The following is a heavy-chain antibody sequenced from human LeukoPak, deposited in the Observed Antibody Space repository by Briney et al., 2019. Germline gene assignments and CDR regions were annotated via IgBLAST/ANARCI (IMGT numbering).Heavy chain of an antibody. CDR1: GFTFSSYG. V-gene: IGHV3-30*02. D-gene: IGHD6-19*01. CDR3: ARVGISSVAGTGEYDY. J-gene: IGHJ4*02. CDR2: IQYDGSNK. Sequence: PGGSLRLSCAASGFTFSSYGMHWVRQAPGKGLEWVAFIQYDGSNKYYADSVKGRFTISRDNSKNSLYLQMNSLRAGDTAVYYCARVGISSVAGTGEYDYWGQGTLVTVSS.